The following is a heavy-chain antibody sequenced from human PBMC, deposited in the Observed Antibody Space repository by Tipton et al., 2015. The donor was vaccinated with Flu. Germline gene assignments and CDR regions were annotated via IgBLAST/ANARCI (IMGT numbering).Heavy chain of an antibody. J-gene: IGHJ4*02. V-gene: IGHV4-39*07. Sequence: TLSPTCFVSGGSIISTTYYWGWIRQSPGKGLEWIGSIYSTGNTFYSPSLESRVSISLDTSKNHFSLKLRSVTAADTATYYCAQARFFYFDSWGQGTLVTVSS. CDR3: AQARFFYFDS. CDR1: GGSIISTTYY. CDR2: IYSTGNT. D-gene: IGHD3-10*01.